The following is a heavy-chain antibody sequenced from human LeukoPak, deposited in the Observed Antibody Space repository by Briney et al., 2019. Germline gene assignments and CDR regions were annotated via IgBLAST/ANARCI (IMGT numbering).Heavy chain of an antibody. CDR2: MNPNSGNT. D-gene: IGHD2-2*01. V-gene: IGHV1-8*03. Sequence: ASVKVSCKASGHTFTSYDINWVRQATGQGLEWMRWMNPNSGNTGYAQKFQGRVTITRNTSISTAYMELSSLRSEDTAVYYCTRAPVVPAATAYYFDYWGQGTLVTVSS. CDR3: TRAPVVPAATAYYFDY. J-gene: IGHJ4*02. CDR1: GHTFTSYD.